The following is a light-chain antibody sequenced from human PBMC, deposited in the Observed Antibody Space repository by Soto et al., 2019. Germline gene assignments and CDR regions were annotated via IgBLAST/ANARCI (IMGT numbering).Light chain of an antibody. CDR1: QDISKF. V-gene: IGKV1-33*01. J-gene: IGKJ5*01. Sequence: DIQMTQSPSSLSASVGDRVSFTCQASQDISKFLNWYQHKPGQAPSLLIYDASTLQSGVPSRFSGSGSGTDFTLTISCLQSEDFATYYCQQYYSYPITFGQGTRLEIK. CDR3: QQYYSYPIT. CDR2: DAS.